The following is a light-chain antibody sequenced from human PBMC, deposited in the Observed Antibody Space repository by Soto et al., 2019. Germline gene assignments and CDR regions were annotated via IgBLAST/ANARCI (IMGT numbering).Light chain of an antibody. V-gene: IGLV1-51*01. Sequence: QSVLTQPPSVSAAPGQKVTISCSGSSSNIGNSFVSWFQQLPGTAPKLLIYDNNKRPSGIPDRFSGSKSGTSATLGITGLQIGDEADYYCGTWDSSLSAVIFGGGTKLTVL. CDR1: SSNIGNSF. J-gene: IGLJ2*01. CDR2: DNN. CDR3: GTWDSSLSAVI.